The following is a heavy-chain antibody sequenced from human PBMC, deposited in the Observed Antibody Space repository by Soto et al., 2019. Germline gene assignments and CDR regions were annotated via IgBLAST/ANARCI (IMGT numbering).Heavy chain of an antibody. J-gene: IGHJ6*03. CDR1: GGTFSSYT. CDR2: IIPILGIA. D-gene: IGHD7-27*01. CDR3: ARVGKGSKNYYYYMDV. Sequence: ASVKVSCKASGGTFSSYTISWVRQAPGQGLEWMGRIIPILGIANYAQKFQGRVTITADKSTSTAYMELSSLRSEDTAVYYCARVGKGSKNYYYYMDVWGKGTTVTISS. V-gene: IGHV1-69*02.